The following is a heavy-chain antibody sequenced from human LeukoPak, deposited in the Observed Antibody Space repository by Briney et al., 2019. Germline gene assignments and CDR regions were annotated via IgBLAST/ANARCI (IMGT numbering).Heavy chain of an antibody. CDR2: VYSGGSA. CDR3: ARRGDCCNTPFDL. CDR1: GFTVSVNY. V-gene: IGHV3-53*01. Sequence: GGSVRLSCAASGFTVSVNYMGWVRQAPGKGVEWVLVVYSGGSASYADSVKGRFTISRDNSRNTLYHQMNSLRAEDTAVYYCARRGDCCNTPFDLWGQGTLVTVSS. J-gene: IGHJ4*02. D-gene: IGHD2-21*02.